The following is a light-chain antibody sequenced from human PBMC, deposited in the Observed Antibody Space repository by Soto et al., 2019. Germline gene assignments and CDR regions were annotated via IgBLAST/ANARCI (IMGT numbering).Light chain of an antibody. V-gene: IGKV1-33*01. CDR2: DAS. J-gene: IGKJ2*01. CDR1: QDFSNY. Sequence: IQMTNSPSSLSASVGDRVTITCQASQDFSNYLNWYQQKPGKAPKLLIYDASNLETGVPSRFSGDGSGTDFTFTISSLQPEDIATYYCQQYDNLPRYTFGQGTKLEIK. CDR3: QQYDNLPRYT.